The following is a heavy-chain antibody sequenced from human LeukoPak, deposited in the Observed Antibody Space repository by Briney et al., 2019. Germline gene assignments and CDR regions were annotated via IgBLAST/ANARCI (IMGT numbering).Heavy chain of an antibody. CDR2: IYHSGSS. V-gene: IGHV4-38-2*02. CDR3: ARDGLALPRSSMVRGVTPESWFDP. CDR1: GYSISSGYY. Sequence: PSETLSLTCTVSGYSISSGYYWGWTRQPPGKGLEWIGSIYHSGSSYYNPSLKSRVTISVDTSKNQFSLKLSSVTAADTAVYYCARDGLALPRSSMVRGVTPESWFDPWGQGTLVTVSS. D-gene: IGHD3-10*01. J-gene: IGHJ5*02.